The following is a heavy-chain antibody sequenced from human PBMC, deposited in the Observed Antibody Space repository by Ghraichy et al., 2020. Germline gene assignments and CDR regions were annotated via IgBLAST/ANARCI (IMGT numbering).Heavy chain of an antibody. Sequence: GGSLRLSCAASGFTFSDYYMSWIRQAPGKGLEWVSYISSSGSTIYYADSVKGRFTISRDNAKNSLYLQMNSLRAEDTAVYYCARHDSSGYSPTFDYWGQGTLVTVSS. CDR2: ISSSGSTI. D-gene: IGHD3-22*01. V-gene: IGHV3-11*01. CDR1: GFTFSDYY. CDR3: ARHDSSGYSPTFDY. J-gene: IGHJ4*02.